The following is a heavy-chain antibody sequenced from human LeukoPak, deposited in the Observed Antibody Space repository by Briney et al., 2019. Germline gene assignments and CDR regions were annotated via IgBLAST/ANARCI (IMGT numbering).Heavy chain of an antibody. CDR3: AKGGDGTGLVLIDY. CDR1: GFTFSSYG. V-gene: IGHV3-30*18. D-gene: IGHD2-21*01. CDR2: ISYDGSNK. J-gene: IGHJ4*02. Sequence: QPGGSLRLSCAASGFTFSSYGMHWVRQAPGKGLEWVAVISYDGSNKYYADSVKGRFTISRDNSKNTLYLQMNSLRAEDTAVYYCAKGGDGTGLVLIDYWGQGTLVTVSS.